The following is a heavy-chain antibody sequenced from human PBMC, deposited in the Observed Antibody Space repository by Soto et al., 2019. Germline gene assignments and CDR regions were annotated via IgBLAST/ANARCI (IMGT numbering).Heavy chain of an antibody. D-gene: IGHD6-13*01. V-gene: IGHV1-18*04. CDR2: LAPFNGKT. CDR1: GYVFNHYA. Sequence: ASVKVSCKASGYVFNHYAINWVRQAPGQGLEWMGWLAPFNGKTSSLQKLQDRMSMTIDTATSTAYLELNSLTSDDTGVYFCAREGGSSTYHPLELDYWGQGTQVTVSS. J-gene: IGHJ4*02. CDR3: AREGGSSTYHPLELDY.